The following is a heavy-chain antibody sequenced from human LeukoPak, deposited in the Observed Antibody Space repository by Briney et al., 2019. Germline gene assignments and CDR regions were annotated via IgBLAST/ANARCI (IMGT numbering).Heavy chain of an antibody. Sequence: GGSLRLSCAASGSTFTNAWMSWVRQAPGKGLEWVGRIKSKGDDETTDYGAPVKGRFTMSRDDSRATLYLQMNSLKAEDTAVYYCTTDLGITMIRGVIVYWGQGALVTVSS. CDR2: IKSKGDDETT. CDR3: TTDLGITMIRGVIVY. V-gene: IGHV3-15*01. J-gene: IGHJ4*02. D-gene: IGHD3-10*01. CDR1: GSTFTNAW.